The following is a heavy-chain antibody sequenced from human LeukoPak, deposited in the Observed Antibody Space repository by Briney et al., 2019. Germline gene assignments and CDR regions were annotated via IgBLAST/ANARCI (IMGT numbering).Heavy chain of an antibody. CDR2: ISSSSSYI. J-gene: IGHJ4*02. Sequence: GGSLRLSCAASGFTFSRYSMNWVRQAPGKGLEWVSSISSSSSYIYYADSVKGRFTISRDNAKNSLYLQMNSLRAEDTAVYYCARVFRGITIFGVVIIENYFDYWGQGTLVTVSS. CDR3: ARVFRGITIFGVVIIENYFDY. D-gene: IGHD3-3*01. CDR1: GFTFSRYS. V-gene: IGHV3-21*01.